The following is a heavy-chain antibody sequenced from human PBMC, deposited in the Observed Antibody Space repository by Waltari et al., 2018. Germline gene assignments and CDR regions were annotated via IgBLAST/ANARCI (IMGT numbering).Heavy chain of an antibody. J-gene: IGHJ4*02. CDR2: IYYSGST. CDR1: GGSISSSSYY. CDR3: ARHGVVAVAGYFDY. Sequence: QLQLQESGPGLVKPSETLSLTCTVSGGSISSSSYYWGWIRPPPGKGLEWIGSIYYSGSTYYNPSLKSRVTISVDTSKNQFSLKLSSVTAADTAVYYCARHGVVAVAGYFDYWGQGTLVTVSS. V-gene: IGHV4-39*07. D-gene: IGHD6-19*01.